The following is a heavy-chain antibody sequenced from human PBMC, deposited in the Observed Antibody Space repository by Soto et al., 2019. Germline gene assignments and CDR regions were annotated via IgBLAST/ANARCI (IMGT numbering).Heavy chain of an antibody. CDR2: MYHSGIT. D-gene: IGHD6-6*01. CDR1: GYSIRSGYF. CDR3: ARSMYSTSAQLYYGMDV. Sequence: SETLSLTCAVSGYSIRSGYFWGWIRQPPGKGLEWIGSMYHSGITYYNLSLKSRVTISVDTSKNQLSLKLSSATAADTAVYYCARSMYSTSAQLYYGMDVWGQGTTVTAP. V-gene: IGHV4-38-2*01. J-gene: IGHJ6*02.